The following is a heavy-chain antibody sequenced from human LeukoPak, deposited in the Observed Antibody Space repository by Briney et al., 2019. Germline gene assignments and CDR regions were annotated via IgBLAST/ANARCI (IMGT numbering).Heavy chain of an antibody. Sequence: GGSLRLSCAASGFTFSSYAMSWVRQAPGKGLEWVSAISGSGGSTYYADSVKGRSTISRDNSKNTLYLQMNSLRAEDTAVYYCARDIIATPPGYWGQGTLVTVSS. V-gene: IGHV3-23*01. CDR2: ISGSGGST. CDR1: GFTFSSYA. D-gene: IGHD6-6*01. CDR3: ARDIIATPPGY. J-gene: IGHJ4*02.